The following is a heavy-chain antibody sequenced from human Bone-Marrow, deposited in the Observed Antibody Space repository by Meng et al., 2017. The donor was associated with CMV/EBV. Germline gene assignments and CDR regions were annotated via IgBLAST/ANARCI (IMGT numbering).Heavy chain of an antibody. CDR2: IKTDGTYA. Sequence: GESLKISCAASGFTFRSYWMHWVRQTPQKGLVWVSRIKTDGTYANYADSVEGRFTISRDNAKNALYLQKNSLRGEDTAVYYCVRDGHSWDFDFWGQGTLVTVSS. CDR1: GFTFRSYW. D-gene: IGHD6-13*01. V-gene: IGHV3-74*01. J-gene: IGHJ4*02. CDR3: VRDGHSWDFDF.